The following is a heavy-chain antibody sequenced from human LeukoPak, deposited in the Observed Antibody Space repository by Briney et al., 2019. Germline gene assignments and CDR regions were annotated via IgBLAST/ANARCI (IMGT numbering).Heavy chain of an antibody. Sequence: GGSLRLSCAASGFTFSSYAMSWVRQAPGKGLEWVSAISGSGGSTYYADSVKGRFTISRDNSKNTLYLQMNSLRAEDTAVYYCAKGYGSGSYTYFDYWAREPWSPSPQ. CDR3: AKGYGSGSYTYFDY. CDR2: ISGSGGST. V-gene: IGHV3-23*01. D-gene: IGHD3-10*01. J-gene: IGHJ4*02. CDR1: GFTFSSYA.